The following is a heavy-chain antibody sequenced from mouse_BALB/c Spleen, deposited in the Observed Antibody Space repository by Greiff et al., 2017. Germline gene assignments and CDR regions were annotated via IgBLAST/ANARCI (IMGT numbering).Heavy chain of an antibody. CDR3: ARGATFAY. Sequence: VQLQQSGPGLVQPSQSLSITCTVSGFSLTSYGVHWVRQSPGKGLEWLGVIWSGGSTDYNAAFISRLSISKDNSKSQVFFKMNSLQANDTAIYYCARGATFAYWGQGTLVTVSA. CDR1: GFSLTSYG. J-gene: IGHJ3*01. V-gene: IGHV2-2*02. CDR2: IWSGGST. D-gene: IGHD3-1*01.